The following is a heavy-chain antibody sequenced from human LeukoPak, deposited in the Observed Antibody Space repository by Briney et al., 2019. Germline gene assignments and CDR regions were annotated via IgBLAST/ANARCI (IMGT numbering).Heavy chain of an antibody. Sequence: SQTLSLTCTVSGGSISSGGYYWRWIRQHPGKGLEWIGYIYYSGSTYYNPSLKSRVTISVDTSKNQFSLKLRSVTAADTAIYYCARNKQQLVRETWFDPWGQGTLVTVSS. J-gene: IGHJ5*02. CDR3: ARNKQQLVRETWFDP. V-gene: IGHV4-31*03. CDR2: IYYSGST. D-gene: IGHD6-13*01. CDR1: GGSISSGGYY.